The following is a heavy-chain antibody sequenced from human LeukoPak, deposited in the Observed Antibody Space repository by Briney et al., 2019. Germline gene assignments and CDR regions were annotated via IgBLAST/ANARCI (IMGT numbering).Heavy chain of an antibody. CDR3: ARMYSSGWYDS. D-gene: IGHD6-19*01. J-gene: IGHJ5*01. V-gene: IGHV3-21*01. Sequence: GGSLRLSCAASGFTFSKAWMSWVRQAPGKGLEWVSSISGSSSYIYYADSVKGRFTISRDNAKNSLYLQMNSLRAEDTAVYYCARMYSSGWYDSWGQGTLVTVSS. CDR2: ISGSSSYI. CDR1: GFTFSKAW.